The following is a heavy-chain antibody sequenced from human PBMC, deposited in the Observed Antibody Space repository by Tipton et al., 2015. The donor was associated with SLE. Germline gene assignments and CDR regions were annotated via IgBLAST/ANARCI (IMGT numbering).Heavy chain of an antibody. D-gene: IGHD3-10*01. CDR2: MYSGGRK. CDR3: ASKGGSGSSYPN. CDR1: GGSISDRNYY. Sequence: TLSLTCTVSGGSISDRNYYWGWIRQPPGKGLEWIATMYSGGRKYYNPSLKGRVTISLDTSKNQFSLKVSSVTAADTAVYYCASKGGSGSSYPNWGQGTLVTVSS. V-gene: IGHV4-39*07. J-gene: IGHJ4*02.